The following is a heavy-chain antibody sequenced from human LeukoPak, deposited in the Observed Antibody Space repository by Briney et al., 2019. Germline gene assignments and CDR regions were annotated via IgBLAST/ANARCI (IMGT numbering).Heavy chain of an antibody. D-gene: IGHD2-15*01. V-gene: IGHV1-2*02. J-gene: IGHJ5*02. CDR1: GYTFTGYY. CDR2: INPNSGGT. CDR3: ARDRSPRYCSGGSCVNNWFDP. Sequence: ASVKVSCKASGYTFTGYYMHWVRQAPGQGLEWMGWINPNSGGTNYAQKFQGRVTMTRDTAISTAYMELSRLRSDDTAVYYCARDRSPRYCSGGSCVNNWFDPWGQGTLVTVSS.